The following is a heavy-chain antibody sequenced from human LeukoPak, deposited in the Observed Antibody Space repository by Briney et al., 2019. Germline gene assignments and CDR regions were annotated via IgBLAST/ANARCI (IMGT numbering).Heavy chain of an antibody. J-gene: IGHJ4*02. D-gene: IGHD3-10*01. V-gene: IGHV4-59*11. CDR1: GGSINSHY. CDR2: IFNTGNT. Sequence: SETLSLTWSVSGGSINSHYWSWLRQPPGKRREGLGYIFNTGNTNYNPSLASRVTMSVDTSRAQFFLRLSPVTAADTAIYYCASRPADTTWYGVFDYWSQGTLVTVSS. CDR3: ASRPADTTWYGVFDY.